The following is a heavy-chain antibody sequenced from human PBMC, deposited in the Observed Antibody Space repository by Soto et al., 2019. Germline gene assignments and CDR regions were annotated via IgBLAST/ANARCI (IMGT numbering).Heavy chain of an antibody. J-gene: IGHJ6*02. CDR2: KHHSGST. CDR3: VYCSGWWRLDV. Sequence: QVHLQESGPGLVKPSGTLSLTCGVSGGSINNGYWWTWVRQPPGKGREWIGEKHHSGSTNYNLSLKSRVSISLDKSKNQFSLILSSVTAADTAVYYCVYCSGWWRLDVWGQGTTVTVSS. V-gene: IGHV4-4*02. D-gene: IGHD6-19*01. CDR1: GGSINNGYW.